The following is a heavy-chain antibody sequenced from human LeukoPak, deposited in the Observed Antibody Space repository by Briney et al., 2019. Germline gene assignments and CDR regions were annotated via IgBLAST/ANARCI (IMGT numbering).Heavy chain of an antibody. Sequence: GGSLRLSCAASGFTFSSYAMSWVRQAPGKGLEWVSAISGSGGSTYYADSVKGRFTISRDNSKNTLYLQMNSLRAEDTAVYYCAKDLYYYDSSGYYPYWGQGTLATVSS. D-gene: IGHD3-22*01. CDR1: GFTFSSYA. J-gene: IGHJ4*02. V-gene: IGHV3-23*01. CDR3: AKDLYYYDSSGYYPY. CDR2: ISGSGGST.